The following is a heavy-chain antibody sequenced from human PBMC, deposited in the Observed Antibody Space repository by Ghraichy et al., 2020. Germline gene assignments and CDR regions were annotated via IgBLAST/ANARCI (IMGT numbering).Heavy chain of an antibody. CDR2: INHSGST. CDR3: ASAFGVNYYYYGMDV. CDR1: GGSFSGYY. D-gene: IGHD3-3*01. V-gene: IGHV4-34*01. J-gene: IGHJ6*02. Sequence: SETLSLTCAVYGGSFSGYYWSWIRQPPGKGLEWIGEINHSGSTNYNPSLKSRVTISVDTSKNQFSLKLSSLTAADTAVYYCASAFGVNYYYYGMDVWGQGTTVTVSS.